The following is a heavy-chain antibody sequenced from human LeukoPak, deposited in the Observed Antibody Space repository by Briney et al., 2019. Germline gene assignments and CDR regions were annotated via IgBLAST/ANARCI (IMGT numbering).Heavy chain of an antibody. CDR3: AWDSGGYPDF. CDR1: GYSFSDHW. Sequence: GESLKISCKGTGYSFSDHWIGWVRQTPGKGLEWMGIIYPGNSETRDSPSFQGQVTISAEKSISTAYLQWGNLKVSDSAMYFCAWDSGGYPDFWGQGTLVTVTS. J-gene: IGHJ4*02. CDR2: IYPGNSET. V-gene: IGHV5-51*01. D-gene: IGHD6-19*01.